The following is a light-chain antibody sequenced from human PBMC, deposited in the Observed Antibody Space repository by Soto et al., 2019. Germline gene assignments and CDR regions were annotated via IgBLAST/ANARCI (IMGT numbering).Light chain of an antibody. V-gene: IGKV3D-15*01. J-gene: IGKJ1*01. CDR2: GAS. CDR1: QSVGSH. CDR3: QHYNSYSEA. Sequence: IGRTQCPATLSVSPGERATLSCRASQSVGSHVAWYQQRPGQPPRLLIHGASTRASGVPPRFSGSGSGTEFTLTISSLQPDDFATYYCQHYNSYSEAFGQGTKVDIK.